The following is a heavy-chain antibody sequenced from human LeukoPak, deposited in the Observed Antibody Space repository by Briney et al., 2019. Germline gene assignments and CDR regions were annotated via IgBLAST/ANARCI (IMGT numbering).Heavy chain of an antibody. CDR2: IYYSGST. CDR3: ARLTYYDFWSGSHARGWFDP. CDR1: GGSISSYY. Sequence: PSETLSLTCTVSGGSISSYYWSWFRQPPGKGLEWIGYIYYSGSTNYNPSLKSRVTISVDTSKNQFSLKLSSVTAADTAVYYCARLTYYDFWSGSHARGWFDPWGQGTRVTVSS. D-gene: IGHD3-3*01. V-gene: IGHV4-59*01. J-gene: IGHJ5*02.